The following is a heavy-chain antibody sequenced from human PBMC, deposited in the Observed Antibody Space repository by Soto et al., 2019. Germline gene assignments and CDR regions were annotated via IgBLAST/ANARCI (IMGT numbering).Heavy chain of an antibody. Sequence: GGSLRLSCAASGFTFSSYAMHWVRQAPGKGLEWVAVISYDGSNKYYADSVKGRFTISRDNSKNTLYLQMNSLRAEDTAVYYCARGTYYYGSGSPGGGAFDIWGQGTMVTVSS. D-gene: IGHD3-10*01. V-gene: IGHV3-30-3*01. CDR3: ARGTYYYGSGSPGGGAFDI. CDR2: ISYDGSNK. J-gene: IGHJ3*02. CDR1: GFTFSSYA.